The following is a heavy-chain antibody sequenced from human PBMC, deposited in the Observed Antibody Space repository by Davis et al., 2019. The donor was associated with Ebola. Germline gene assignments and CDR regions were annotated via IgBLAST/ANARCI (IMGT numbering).Heavy chain of an antibody. CDR3: AGHTKTYYDFWSGYYPLNY. CDR2: ISAADDT. V-gene: IGHV3-23*01. D-gene: IGHD3-3*01. J-gene: IGHJ4*02. Sequence: PGGSLRLSCVASGLTFSSYAMSWVRQAPGKGLEWVSGISAADDTHYADSVKGRFTISRDNSKNTLYLQMNSLGAEDTAVYYCAGHTKTYYDFWSGYYPLNYWGQGTLVTVSS. CDR1: GLTFSSYA.